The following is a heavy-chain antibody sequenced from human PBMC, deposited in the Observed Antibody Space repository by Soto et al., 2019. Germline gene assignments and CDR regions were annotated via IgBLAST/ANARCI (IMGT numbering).Heavy chain of an antibody. CDR2: ISHSGTS. Sequence: QVQLQESGPGLVKPSGTLSLTCAVSGGSISSSHWWTWVRQSPGTGLEYIGEISHSGTSNSNPSLKSRVTLSVDKSQNHFSLTLTSVTAADTAVYYCARVVLTITRGAFDAWGQGTLVIVSS. V-gene: IGHV4-4*02. CDR1: GGSISSSHW. D-gene: IGHD3-9*01. CDR3: ARVVLTITRGAFDA. J-gene: IGHJ3*01.